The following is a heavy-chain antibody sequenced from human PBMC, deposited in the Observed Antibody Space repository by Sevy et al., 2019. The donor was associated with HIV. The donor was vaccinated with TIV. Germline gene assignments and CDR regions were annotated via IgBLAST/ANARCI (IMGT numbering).Heavy chain of an antibody. CDR1: GFTFSTYD. D-gene: IGHD6-13*01. CDR3: ARACAAAGGKSGPIDAFDI. V-gene: IGHV3-13*01. Sequence: GGSLRLSCVASGFTFSTYDMHWVRQVKGKGLEWVSGIGTLKDTYYPDSGKGGFIISREDAKNPLYLQMNSLRAGDTAVYYCARACAAAGGKSGPIDAFDIWGQGTMVTVSS. J-gene: IGHJ3*02. CDR2: IGTLKDT.